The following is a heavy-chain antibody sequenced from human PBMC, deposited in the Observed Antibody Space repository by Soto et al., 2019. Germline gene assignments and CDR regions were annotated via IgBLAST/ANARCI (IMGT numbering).Heavy chain of an antibody. CDR1: GGSISSYY. CDR3: ARGEPYYYYGMDV. CDR2: IYYSGST. V-gene: IGHV4-59*01. Sequence: QVQLQESGPGLVKPSETLSLTCTVSGGSISSYYWSWIRQPPGKGLEWIGYIYYSGSTNYNPSLRSRVXXSXDXSKNQFSLNLSSVTAADTAVYYCARGEPYYYYGMDVWGQGTTVTVSS. J-gene: IGHJ6*02.